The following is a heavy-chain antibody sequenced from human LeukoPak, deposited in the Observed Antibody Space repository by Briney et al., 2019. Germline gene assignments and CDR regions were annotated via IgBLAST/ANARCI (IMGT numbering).Heavy chain of an antibody. J-gene: IGHJ4*02. D-gene: IGHD3-22*01. CDR1: GYTFTSYG. CDR3: AREGPYYYDSGMDH. Sequence: ASVKVSCKASGYTFTSYGISWVRQAPGQGLEWMGWISAYNGNTDYAQKLQGRITITRDTSASAIYMELYSLRSDDTAVYYCAREGPYYYDSGMDHWGQGTLVTVSS. CDR2: ISAYNGNT. V-gene: IGHV1-18*01.